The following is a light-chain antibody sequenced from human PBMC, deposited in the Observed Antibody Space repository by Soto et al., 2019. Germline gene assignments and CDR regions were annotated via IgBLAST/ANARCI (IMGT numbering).Light chain of an antibody. V-gene: IGLV4-69*01. Sequence: QSVLTQSPSASASLGASVKLTCTLSSGHSSYAIAWHQQQPEKGPRYLMKLNSDGSHNKGDGIPDRFSGSSSGAVRYLTISSLQSEDEADYYCQTWGTGIVVFGGGTKLTVL. J-gene: IGLJ2*01. CDR3: QTWGTGIVV. CDR2: LNSDGSH. CDR1: SGHSSYA.